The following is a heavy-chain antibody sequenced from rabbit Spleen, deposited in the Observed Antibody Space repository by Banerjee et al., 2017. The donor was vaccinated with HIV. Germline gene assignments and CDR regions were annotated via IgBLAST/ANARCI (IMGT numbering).Heavy chain of an antibody. D-gene: IGHD1-1*01. J-gene: IGHJ4*01. CDR2: IYPITETT. V-gene: IGHV1S7*01. CDR1: GFTISNYW. Sequence: HLEESGGRLVQPGGSLTLSCKAYGFTISNYWMNWVRQAPGKGLEWIGIIYPITETTYYANWVNGRFTISTDNAQHTVDLQMNSLTAADTATYFCAREDVGGSINLWGPGTLVTVS. CDR3: AREDVGGSINL.